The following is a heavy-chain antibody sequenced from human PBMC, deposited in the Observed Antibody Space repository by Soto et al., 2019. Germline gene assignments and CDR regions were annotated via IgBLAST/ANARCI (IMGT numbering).Heavy chain of an antibody. V-gene: IGHV3-23*01. CDR3: AAPRAAVPHTRYFDP. CDR2: IGSGSRGT. CDR1: GFAFSSFA. D-gene: IGHD6-13*01. J-gene: IGHJ5*02. Sequence: EAQLLESGGGLVQPGGSLRLSCAASGFAFSSFAMSWVRQAPGKGLEWVSAIGSGSRGTHYAESVEDRFTISRDDSKNTLYLQLNSLPAADTAVYYCAAPRAAVPHTRYFDPWGQGTPVTVSP.